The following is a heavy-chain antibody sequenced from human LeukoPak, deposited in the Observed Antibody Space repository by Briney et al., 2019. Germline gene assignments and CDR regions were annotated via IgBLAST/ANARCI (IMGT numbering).Heavy chain of an antibody. CDR3: ARTAGGSGRWGDNWFDP. CDR1: GYTFTNSY. Sequence: ASVKVSCKASGYTFTNSYMHWVRQAPGQGLEWVGWIKLNNGGTNHAQKFQGRVTMTSDTSIRTAYMELSSLRFDDTAVYYCARTAGGSGRWGDNWFDPWGQGTLVTVSS. J-gene: IGHJ5*02. D-gene: IGHD3-10*01. V-gene: IGHV1-2*02. CDR2: IKLNNGGT.